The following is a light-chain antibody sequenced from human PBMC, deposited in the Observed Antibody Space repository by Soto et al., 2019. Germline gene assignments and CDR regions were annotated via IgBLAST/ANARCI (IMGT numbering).Light chain of an antibody. J-gene: IGKJ2*01. CDR3: QQSYTSPYT. CDR1: QTISTH. V-gene: IGKV1-39*01. CDR2: GAS. Sequence: DIQMTQSPSSLSASVGDRVTITCRASQTISTHLHWYQHKPGKAPNLLIYGASSLQTGVPSRFSGSGSGTDLTLSINSLQPEDFATYYCQQSYTSPYTFCQGTELEI.